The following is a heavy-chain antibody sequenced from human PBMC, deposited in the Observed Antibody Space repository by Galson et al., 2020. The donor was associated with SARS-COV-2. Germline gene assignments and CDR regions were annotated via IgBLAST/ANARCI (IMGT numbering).Heavy chain of an antibody. J-gene: IGHJ4*02. V-gene: IGHV1-2*02. Sequence: ASVKVSCKASGYTFIDDYYIHWVRQAPGQGLEWMGWINPKSGYTESVQKFQVRVTMTRDTSISTAYLELTSLTSDDTAIYYCSRRRAGDYPYDYWGQGSLVPVSS. D-gene: IGHD4-17*01. CDR1: GYTFIDDYY. CDR2: INPKSGYT. CDR3: SRRRAGDYPYDY.